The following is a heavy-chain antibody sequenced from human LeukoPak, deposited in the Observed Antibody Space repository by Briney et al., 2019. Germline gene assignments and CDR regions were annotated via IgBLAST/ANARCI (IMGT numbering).Heavy chain of an antibody. V-gene: IGHV4-4*07. J-gene: IGHJ6*04. CDR2: IYSSGST. CDR1: SGSINDYY. Sequence: PSETLSLTCTVSSGSINDYYWSWVRQPAGKGLEWLGRIYSSGSTTYNPSLKSRITMSVDTSKNQFSLKMTSVTAADTAVYYCAREGNWFGTYYYCMDVWGKGTTVTVSS. D-gene: IGHD3-10*01. CDR3: AREGNWFGTYYYCMDV.